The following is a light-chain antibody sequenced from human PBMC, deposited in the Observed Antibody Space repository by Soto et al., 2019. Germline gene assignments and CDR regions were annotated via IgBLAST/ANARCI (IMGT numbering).Light chain of an antibody. Sequence: VMTQSPLSLPVTPGEPASISCRSSQSLLHSDGYNYLDWFLQRPGQSPQVLIYLGSNRAPGVPDGFRGSGSGTDFTLRISRVEAEDVGVYYCMQALQAPLTFGGGTQVEIK. J-gene: IGKJ4*01. CDR1: QSLLHSDGYNY. CDR2: LGS. V-gene: IGKV2-28*01. CDR3: MQALQAPLT.